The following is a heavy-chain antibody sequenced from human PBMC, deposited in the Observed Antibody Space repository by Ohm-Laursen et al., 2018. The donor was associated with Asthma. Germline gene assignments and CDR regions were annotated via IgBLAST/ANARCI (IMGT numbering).Heavy chain of an antibody. CDR2: IWYDGTNK. CDR1: GFIFTNYG. CDR3: ARDGSRSGHYPRPHDY. J-gene: IGHJ4*02. D-gene: IGHD3-22*01. Sequence: SLRLSCTAPGFIFTNYGMHWVRQAPGKGLEWVAVIWYDGTNKYYGDSVKGRFTISRDNSKNTVDLQMNSLRAEDTAVHYCARDGSRSGHYPRPHDYWGQGTLVTVSS. V-gene: IGHV3-33*01.